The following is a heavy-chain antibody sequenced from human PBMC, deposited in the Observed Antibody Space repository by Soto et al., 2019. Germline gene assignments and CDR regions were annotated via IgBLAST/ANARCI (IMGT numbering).Heavy chain of an antibody. J-gene: IGHJ6*02. V-gene: IGHV4-31*03. Sequence: PSETLSLTCTVSGGSISSGGYYWSWIRQHPGKGLEWIGYIYYSGSTYYNPSLKSRVTISVDTSKNQFSLKLSSVTAADTAVYYCARERGDSSLYFRYYGMDVWGQGTTVTVSS. D-gene: IGHD6-13*01. CDR1: GGSISSGGYY. CDR2: IYYSGST. CDR3: ARERGDSSLYFRYYGMDV.